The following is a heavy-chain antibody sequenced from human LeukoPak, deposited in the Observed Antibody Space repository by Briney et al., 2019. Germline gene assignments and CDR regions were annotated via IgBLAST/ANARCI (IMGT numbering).Heavy chain of an antibody. V-gene: IGHV1-2*02. CDR1: GYSFTAYY. D-gene: IGHD5-24*01. CDR2: INPNSGGT. J-gene: IGHJ4*02. Sequence: ASVTVSCKSSGYSFTAYYIHWVRQAPGQGLEWMGWINPNSGGTNSAEKFQGRVTMTRDTSTTTAYMELSTLRSDDTAVYYCARDRYGDGFAHFDYWGQGALVTVSS. CDR3: ARDRYGDGFAHFDY.